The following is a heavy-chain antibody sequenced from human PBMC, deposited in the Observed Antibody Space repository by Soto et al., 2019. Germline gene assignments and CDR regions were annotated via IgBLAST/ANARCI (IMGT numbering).Heavy chain of an antibody. CDR2: IKSKTDGGTT. J-gene: IGHJ4*02. D-gene: IGHD6-19*01. CDR1: GFAFSSYG. CDR3: TTEGVGGFDY. Sequence: PGESLKISCATSGFAFSSYGMNWVRQAPGKGLEWVGRIKSKTDGGTTDYAAPVKGRFTISRDDSKNTLYLQMNSLKTEDTAVYYCTTEGVGGFDYWGQGTLVTVSS. V-gene: IGHV3-15*07.